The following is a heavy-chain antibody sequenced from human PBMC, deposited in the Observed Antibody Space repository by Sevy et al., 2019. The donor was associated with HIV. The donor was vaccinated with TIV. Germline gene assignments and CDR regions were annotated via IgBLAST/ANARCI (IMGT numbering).Heavy chain of an antibody. Sequence: GGSLRLSCAATGLIVSDHAMHWVRQAPGKGLEWVATLSISGKERFYADLVKGRFTISRDTPENVLFLQMDSLRVDDMAIYYCAREYPDAFDIWGQGTVVTVSS. CDR1: GLIVSDHA. CDR2: LSISGKER. CDR3: AREYPDAFDI. V-gene: IGHV3-30*04. J-gene: IGHJ3*02.